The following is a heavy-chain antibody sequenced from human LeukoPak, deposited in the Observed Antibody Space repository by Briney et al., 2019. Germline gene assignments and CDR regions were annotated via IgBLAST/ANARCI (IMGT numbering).Heavy chain of an antibody. CDR3: ARTPDDFWSGYRNGDAFDI. V-gene: IGHV1-69*04. CDR1: GGTFSSYA. J-gene: IGHJ3*02. D-gene: IGHD3-3*01. Sequence: SVKVSCKASGGTFSSYAISWVRQAPGQGLEWMGRIIPILGIANYAQKFQGRVTITADESTSTAYMELSSLRSEDTAVYYCARTPDDFWSGYRNGDAFDIWGQGTMVTVSS. CDR2: IIPILGIA.